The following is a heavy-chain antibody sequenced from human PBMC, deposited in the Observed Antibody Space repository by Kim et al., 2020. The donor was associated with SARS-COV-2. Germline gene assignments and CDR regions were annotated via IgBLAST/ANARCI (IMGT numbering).Heavy chain of an antibody. Sequence: PSFQGHVSVSADTSTNTVYLQWNSLKASDTAMYYCARGGSSSQYFFDYWGQGTLVTVSS. J-gene: IGHJ4*02. V-gene: IGHV5-10-1*01. D-gene: IGHD2-2*01. CDR3: ARGGSSSQYFFDY.